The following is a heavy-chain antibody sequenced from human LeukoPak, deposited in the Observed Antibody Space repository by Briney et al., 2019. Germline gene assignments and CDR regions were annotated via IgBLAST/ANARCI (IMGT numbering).Heavy chain of an antibody. CDR3: TRWWWDPRVGGYYYYMDV. V-gene: IGHV3-7*01. J-gene: IGHJ6*03. D-gene: IGHD2-21*01. CDR1: GFTLSSYW. CDR2: IKEDGSEK. Sequence: QPGGSLRLSCAASGFTLSSYWMSWVRQAPGKGLEWVANIKEDGSEKYYVDSAKGRFTISRDNARNALYLRINSLRAEDTAVYYCTRWWWDPRVGGYYYYMDVWGKGTTVTISS.